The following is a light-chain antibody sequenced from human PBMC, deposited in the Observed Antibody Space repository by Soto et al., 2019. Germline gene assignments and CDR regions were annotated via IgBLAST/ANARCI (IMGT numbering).Light chain of an antibody. CDR3: HYYET. V-gene: IGKV3-20*01. J-gene: IGKJ1*01. CDR1: QSVGNY. Sequence: IGVTQSPGTLSLSPGERATLSCRASQSVGNYLAWYQHKPGPAPRLLMYGASIRAAGVPERFSGSGSGTAFTPTISRLEPEDFTVYYCHYYETFGQAAKV. CDR2: GAS.